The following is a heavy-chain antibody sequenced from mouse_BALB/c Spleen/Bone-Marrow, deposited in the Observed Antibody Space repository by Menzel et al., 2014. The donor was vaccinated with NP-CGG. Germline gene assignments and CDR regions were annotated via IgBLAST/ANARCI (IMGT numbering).Heavy chain of an antibody. J-gene: IGHJ1*01. CDR1: GYIFTDYY. CDR3: AMGVRLYWYFDV. D-gene: IGHD2-3*01. Sequence: EVRLQQSGPELVKPGASVKMSCKASGYIFTDYYMKWVKQSHGKSLEWIGDINPINGDTFYNQKFKGKATLTVDRSSSTAYMQRDSLTSEDSAVYYCAMGVRLYWYFDVWGAGTTVTVSS. V-gene: IGHV1-26*01. CDR2: INPINGDT.